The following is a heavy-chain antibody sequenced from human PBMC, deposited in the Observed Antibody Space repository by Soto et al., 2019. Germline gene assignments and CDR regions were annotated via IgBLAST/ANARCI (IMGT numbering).Heavy chain of an antibody. CDR1: GYTFTSYD. CDR3: ARGYYYDSSGSDGWFDP. D-gene: IGHD3-22*01. CDR2: MNPNSGNT. Sequence: GASVKVSCKASGYTFTSYDINWVRQATGQGLEWMGWMNPNSGNTGYAQKFRGRVTMTRNTSISTAYMELSSLRSEDTAVYYCARGYYYDSSGSDGWFDPWGQGTLVTVSS. V-gene: IGHV1-8*01. J-gene: IGHJ5*02.